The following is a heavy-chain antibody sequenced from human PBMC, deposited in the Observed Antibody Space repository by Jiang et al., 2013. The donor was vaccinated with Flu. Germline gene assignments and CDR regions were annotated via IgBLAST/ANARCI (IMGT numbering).Heavy chain of an antibody. J-gene: IGHJ4*02. CDR2: IYYSGST. D-gene: IGHD3-10*01. V-gene: IGHV4-59*01. CDR1: GGSISSYY. Sequence: GSGLVKPSETLSLTCTVSGGSISSYYWSWIRQPPGKGLEWIGYIYYSGSTNYNPSLKSRVTISVDTSKNQFSLKLSSVTAADTAVYYCARVKWGLMVRGVMHGLDPGIYDYWGQGTLVTVSS. CDR3: ARVKWGLMVRGVMHGLDPGIYDY.